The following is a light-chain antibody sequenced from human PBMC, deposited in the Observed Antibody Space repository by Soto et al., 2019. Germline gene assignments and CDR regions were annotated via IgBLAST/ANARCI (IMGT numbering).Light chain of an antibody. CDR2: DAS. Sequence: DIQMTQSPSTLSASVGDRVTITCRASQSISSWLAWYQQKPGKAPKLLIYDASSLESGVPSRFSGSGSGTGFTLTISSLQPDDFATYYCQQYTSYSGTFGQGTKVDIK. J-gene: IGKJ1*01. CDR3: QQYTSYSGT. CDR1: QSISSW. V-gene: IGKV1-5*01.